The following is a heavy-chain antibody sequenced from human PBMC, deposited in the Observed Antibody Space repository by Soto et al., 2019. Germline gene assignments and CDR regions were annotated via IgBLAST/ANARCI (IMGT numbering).Heavy chain of an antibody. V-gene: IGHV1-8*01. CDR2: MQPSSGRT. CDR1: GYSFTSLD. J-gene: IGHJ4*02. D-gene: IGHD1-26*01. CDR3: ARGVTAGVEY. Sequence: QVQLVQSGAEVREPGASVKVSCKASGYSFTSLDINWVRQTTGQGLEWMGWMQPSSGRTGYAQKFQCRVTMTRDTSINTAYMELSSLTSDDTAFYYCARGVTAGVEYWGQGTLVTVSS.